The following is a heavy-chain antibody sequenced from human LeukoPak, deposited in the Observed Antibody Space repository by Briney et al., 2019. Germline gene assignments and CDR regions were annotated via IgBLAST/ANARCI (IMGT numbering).Heavy chain of an antibody. V-gene: IGHV4-30-2*01. CDR1: GGSISSGGYY. CDR3: AGKYSSSRDY. J-gene: IGHJ4*02. D-gene: IGHD6-6*01. Sequence: PSQTLSLTCTVSGGSISSGGYYWSWSRQPPGKGLEWIGYIYHSGSTYYNPSLKSRVTISVDRSKNQFSLKLSSVTAADTAVYYCAGKYSSSRDYWGQGTLVTVSS. CDR2: IYHSGST.